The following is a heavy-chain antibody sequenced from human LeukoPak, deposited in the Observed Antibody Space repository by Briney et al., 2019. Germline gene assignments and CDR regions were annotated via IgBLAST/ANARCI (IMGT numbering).Heavy chain of an antibody. CDR3: ARSRGSWPAFDI. V-gene: IGHV3-74*01. D-gene: IGHD6-13*01. CDR2: INSDGSST. J-gene: IGHJ3*02. Sequence: PGGSLRLSCAASGFTFSSYWMQWVRQAPGKGLVWVSRINSDGSSTSYADSVKGRFTSSRDNAKNTLYLQMNSLRAEDTAVYYCARSRGSWPAFDIWGQGTMVTVSS. CDR1: GFTFSSYW.